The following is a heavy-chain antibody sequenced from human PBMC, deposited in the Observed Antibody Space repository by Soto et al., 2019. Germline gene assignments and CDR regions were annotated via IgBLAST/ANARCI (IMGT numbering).Heavy chain of an antibody. CDR2: ISGSSSYI. J-gene: IGHJ4*02. V-gene: IGHV3-21*01. D-gene: IGHD6-19*01. CDR3: ARDPIPVPMYYFDY. CDR1: GFTFSNCS. Sequence: LRLSCAASGFTFSNCSMNWVRQAPGKGLEWVSSISGSSSYIYYADSVKGRFTISRDNAKNSLSLQMNSLRAEDTAVYFCARDPIPVPMYYFDYWGQGSLVTV.